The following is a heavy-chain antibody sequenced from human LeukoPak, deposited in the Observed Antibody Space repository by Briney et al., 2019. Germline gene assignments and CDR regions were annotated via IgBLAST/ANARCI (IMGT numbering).Heavy chain of an antibody. CDR2: ISYDGNSK. J-gene: IGHJ6*02. V-gene: IGHV3-30*03. CDR3: ARVIISTKYYSGLDV. CDR1: GFNFSTYV. Sequence: GGSLRLSCAGSGFNFSTYVIHWVRQTPGKGLEWAALISYDGNSKYYADSVKGRFTISRDNSKNTVYLQMDSLRPEDTAVYYCARVIISTKYYSGLDVWGQGTTVTVSS. D-gene: IGHD2/OR15-2a*01.